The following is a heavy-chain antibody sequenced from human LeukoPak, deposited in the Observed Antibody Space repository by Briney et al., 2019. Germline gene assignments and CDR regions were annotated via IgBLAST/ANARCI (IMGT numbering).Heavy chain of an antibody. CDR3: ASRLYYYDSSGYSD. J-gene: IGHJ4*02. Sequence: GGSLRLSCAASGFTFSDYYMSWIRQAPGKGLERVSYISSSSSYTNYADSVKGRFTISRDNAKNSLYLQMNSLRAEDTAVYYCASRLYYYDSSGYSDWGQGTLVTVSS. D-gene: IGHD3-22*01. V-gene: IGHV3-11*06. CDR1: GFTFSDYY. CDR2: ISSSSSYT.